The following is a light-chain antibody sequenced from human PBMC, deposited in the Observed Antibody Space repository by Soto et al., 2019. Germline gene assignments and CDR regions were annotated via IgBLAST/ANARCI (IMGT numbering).Light chain of an antibody. CDR1: QTISSS. V-gene: IGKV1-5*03. J-gene: IGKJ1*01. CDR3: QQYSNFWT. Sequence: DIQMTQSPSTLSASVGDRVTIPCRASQTISSSLAWYQQKPGKAPNLLIYKASSLESGVPSRFSGSGSGTEFTLTISSVQPEDFATYYCQQYSNFWTFGQGTKVEIK. CDR2: KAS.